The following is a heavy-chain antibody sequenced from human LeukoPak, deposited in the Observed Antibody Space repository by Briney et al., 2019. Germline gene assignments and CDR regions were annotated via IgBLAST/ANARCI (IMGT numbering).Heavy chain of an antibody. Sequence: SETLSLTCTVSGGSISSYYWSWIRQPPGKGLEWIGYIYHSGSTYYNPSLKSRVTISVDRSKNQFSLKLSSVTAADTAVYYCARGLKGYSSVDWFDPWGQGTLVTVSS. J-gene: IGHJ5*02. D-gene: IGHD6-25*01. CDR3: ARGLKGYSSVDWFDP. V-gene: IGHV4-59*12. CDR2: IYHSGST. CDR1: GGSISSYY.